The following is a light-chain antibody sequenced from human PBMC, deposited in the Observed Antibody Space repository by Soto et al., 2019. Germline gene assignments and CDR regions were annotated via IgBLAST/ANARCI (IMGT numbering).Light chain of an antibody. Sequence: EIVLTQSPGTLSLPPGERATLSCRASQSVSSSYLAWYQQKPGQAPRLLIYGASSRATGIPDRFSGSGSGTDFTLTISRLEPEDFALYYCQQYGSSWTFGQGTKV. V-gene: IGKV3-20*01. CDR2: GAS. CDR1: QSVSSSY. J-gene: IGKJ1*01. CDR3: QQYGSSWT.